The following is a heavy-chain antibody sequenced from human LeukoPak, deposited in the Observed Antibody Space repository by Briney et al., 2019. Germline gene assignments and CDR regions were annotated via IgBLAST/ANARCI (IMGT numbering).Heavy chain of an antibody. CDR3: ARVLLGGPVDY. D-gene: IGHD3-10*01. CDR1: GYSISSGYY. J-gene: IGHJ4*02. V-gene: IGHV4-61*02. CDR2: IYTSGST. Sequence: PSETLSLTCTVSGYSISSGYYWSWIRQPAGKGLEWIGRIYTSGSTNYNPSLKSRVTISVDTSKNQFSLKLSSVTAADTAVYYCARVLLGGPVDYWGQGTLVTVSS.